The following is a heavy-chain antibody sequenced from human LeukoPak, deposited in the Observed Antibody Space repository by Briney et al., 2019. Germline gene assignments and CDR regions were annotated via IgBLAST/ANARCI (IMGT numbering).Heavy chain of an antibody. CDR1: GGSLSTYY. J-gene: IGHJ4*02. CDR3: ARGDYGDSDC. Sequence: KPSETLSLTCTVSGGSLSTYYWAWIRQPPGKGLEWIGYIYDGGQIYDAGSATYNPSLTSRVTISIDTSKNQFSLKVRSVTAADTAVYYCARGDYGDSDCWGQGTLVTVSS. D-gene: IGHD4-17*01. V-gene: IGHV4-59*01. CDR2: IYDGGQIYDAGSA.